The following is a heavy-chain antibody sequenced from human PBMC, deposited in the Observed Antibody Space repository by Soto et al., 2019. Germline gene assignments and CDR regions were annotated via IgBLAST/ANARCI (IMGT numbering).Heavy chain of an antibody. CDR1: GFTFSSYS. CDR2: ISSSSSYI. V-gene: IGHV3-21*01. J-gene: IGHJ4*02. D-gene: IGHD5-18*01. CDR3: ASRGYSYGEPDY. Sequence: PVGSLRFSCAASGFTFSSYSMNWVRQAPGKGLEWVSSISSSSSYIYYADSVKGRFTISRDNAKNSLYLQMNSLRAEDTAVCYCASRGYSYGEPDYWGQGTLVTVSS.